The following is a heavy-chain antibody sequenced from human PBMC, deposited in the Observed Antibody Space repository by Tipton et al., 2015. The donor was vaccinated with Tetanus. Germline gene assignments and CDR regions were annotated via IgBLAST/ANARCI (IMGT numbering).Heavy chain of an antibody. CDR3: AFRTNWRFSRGFDC. Sequence: SLRLSCVASGFTFRNYCMTWVRQAPGKGLEWVANIKQDGSAQYYVDSVKGRFTFSRDNSNNSLSLQMNSLRIDDTAVYYCAFRTNWRFSRGFDCWGQGILVTVSS. CDR1: GFTFRNYC. CDR2: IKQDGSAQ. D-gene: IGHD1-20*01. J-gene: IGHJ4*02. V-gene: IGHV3-7*03.